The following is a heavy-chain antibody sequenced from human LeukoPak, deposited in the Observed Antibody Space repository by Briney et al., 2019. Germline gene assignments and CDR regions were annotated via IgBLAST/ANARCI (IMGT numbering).Heavy chain of an antibody. CDR1: GFTFSSYA. V-gene: IGHV3-23*01. CDR2: ISGSGGST. Sequence: GGALRLSCAASGFTFSSYAMSGVREAPGKGLEWVSAISGSGGSTYYADSVKGRFTISRDNSKNTLFLQMNSLRAEDTAIYYCAKDTPPQYSSSSYFDQWGQGTLVTASS. CDR3: AKDTPPQYSSSSYFDQ. J-gene: IGHJ4*02. D-gene: IGHD6-6*01.